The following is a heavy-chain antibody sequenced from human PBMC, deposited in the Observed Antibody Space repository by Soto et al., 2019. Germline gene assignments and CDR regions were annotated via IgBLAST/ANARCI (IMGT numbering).Heavy chain of an antibody. CDR1: GYTFTSYG. CDR2: ISAYNGNT. D-gene: IGHD3-3*01. V-gene: IGHV1-18*01. Sequence: APVKVSCKVSGYTFTSYGISWVRQAPGEGLEGMGWISAYNGNTNYAQKLQGRVTMTTDTSTSTAYMELRSLRSDDTAVYYCARDPFWSRGPNDAFDIWGQGTMVTVSS. J-gene: IGHJ3*02. CDR3: ARDPFWSRGPNDAFDI.